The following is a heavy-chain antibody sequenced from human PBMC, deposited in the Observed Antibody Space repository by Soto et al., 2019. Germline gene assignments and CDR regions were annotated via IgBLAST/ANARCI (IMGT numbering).Heavy chain of an antibody. CDR2: ISSSSSTI. D-gene: IGHD2-2*01. CDR1: GFTFSSYS. V-gene: IGHV3-48*01. CDR3: ARAMCSSTSCFKARNWFDP. Sequence: GGSLRLSCAASGFTFSSYSMNWVRQAPGKGLEWVSYISSSSSTIYYADSVKGRFTISRDNAKNSLYLQMDSLRAEDTAVYYCARAMCSSTSCFKARNWFDPWGQGTLVTVSS. J-gene: IGHJ5*02.